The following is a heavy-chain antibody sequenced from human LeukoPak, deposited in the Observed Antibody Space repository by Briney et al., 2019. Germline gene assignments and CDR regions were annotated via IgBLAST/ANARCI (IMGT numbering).Heavy chain of an antibody. D-gene: IGHD6-25*01. V-gene: IGHV4-4*02. CDR3: ASPRLIYAFDI. CDR1: GGSISSSNW. Sequence: KPSETLSLTCAVSGGSISSSNWWSWVRQPPGKGLEWIGEILHTGSTYYNPSLKSRVTISVDTSKNQFSLKLSSVTAADTAVYYCASPRLIYAFDIWGQGTMVTVSS. CDR2: ILHTGST. J-gene: IGHJ3*02.